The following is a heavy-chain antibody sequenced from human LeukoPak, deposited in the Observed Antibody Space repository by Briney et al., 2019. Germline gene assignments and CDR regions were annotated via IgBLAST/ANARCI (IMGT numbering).Heavy chain of an antibody. CDR2: ISGSGGST. J-gene: IGHJ4*02. CDR3: AKDLRYTRRPDVLNYVILTGPVY. D-gene: IGHD3-9*01. Sequence: GGSLRLSCAASGFTFSSYAMSWVRQAPGKGLEWVSAISGSGGSTYYADSVKGRFTISRDNSKNTLYLQMNSLRAEDTAVYYCAKDLRYTRRPDVLNYVILTGPVYWGQGTLVTVSS. V-gene: IGHV3-23*01. CDR1: GFTFSSYA.